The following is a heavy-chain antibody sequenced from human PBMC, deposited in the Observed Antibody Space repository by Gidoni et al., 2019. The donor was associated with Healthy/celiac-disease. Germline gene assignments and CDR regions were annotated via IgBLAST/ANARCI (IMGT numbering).Heavy chain of an antibody. CDR3: ARGGVDCSGGSCYSARFDY. D-gene: IGHD2-15*01. Sequence: QVQLVQSGAEVKKPGSSVKVSCKASGGTFSSYAISWVRQAPGQGLEWMGGIIPIFGTANYAQKFQGRVTITADESTSTAYMELSSLRSEDTAVDYCARGGVDCSGGSCYSARFDYWGQGTLVTVSS. CDR2: IIPIFGTA. V-gene: IGHV1-69*12. CDR1: GGTFSSYA. J-gene: IGHJ4*02.